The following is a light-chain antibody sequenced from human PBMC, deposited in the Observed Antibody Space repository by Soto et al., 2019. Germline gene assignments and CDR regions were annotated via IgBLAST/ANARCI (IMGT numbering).Light chain of an antibody. V-gene: IGLV2-14*01. Sequence: QSVLTQPASVSGSPGQSITISFTGTSSYVGGYNYVSWYQQHPGKAPKLMIYEVSNRPSGVSNRFSGSKSGKTASLTISGLQAEDETDYYCSSYTSSSIDYEFGTGTKLTVL. CDR2: EVS. CDR3: SSYTSSSIDYE. CDR1: SSYVGGYNY. J-gene: IGLJ1*01.